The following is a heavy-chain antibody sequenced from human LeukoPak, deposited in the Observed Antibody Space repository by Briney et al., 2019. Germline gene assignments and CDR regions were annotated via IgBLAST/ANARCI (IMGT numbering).Heavy chain of an antibody. Sequence: ASVKVSCKASGYTFTCYDINWVRQATGQGLEWMGWMNPNSGNTGYAQKFQGRVTITRNTSISTAYMELSSLRSEDTAVYYCARGQFGYYYDSSGYLNFDYWGQGTLVTVSS. CDR3: ARGQFGYYYDSSGYLNFDY. CDR2: MNPNSGNT. V-gene: IGHV1-8*03. D-gene: IGHD3-22*01. J-gene: IGHJ4*02. CDR1: GYTFTCYD.